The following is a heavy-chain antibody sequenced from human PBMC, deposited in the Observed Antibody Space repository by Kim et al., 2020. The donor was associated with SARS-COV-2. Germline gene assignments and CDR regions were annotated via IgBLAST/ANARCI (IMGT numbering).Heavy chain of an antibody. CDR2: ISGSGGTT. D-gene: IGHD6-6*01. V-gene: IGHV3-23*01. J-gene: IGHJ5*02. CDR3: AKDRERLPARLNWFDP. Sequence: GGSLRLSCAASGFTFSTYAMNWVRQAPGKGLEWVSAISGSGGTTYYADSVKGRFTISRDNSKNTLYLQMNSLRAEDTAIYYCAKDRERLPARLNWFDPWGQGAQVIVSS. CDR1: GFTFSTYA.